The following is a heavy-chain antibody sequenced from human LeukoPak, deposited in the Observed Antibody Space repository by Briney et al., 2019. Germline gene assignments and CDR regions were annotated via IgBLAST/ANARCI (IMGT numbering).Heavy chain of an antibody. V-gene: IGHV1-69*04. Sequence: GASVKVSCKASGGTFSSYAISWVRQAPGQGLEWMGRIIPILGIANYAQKFQGRVTITADKSTSTAYMELSSLRSEDTAVYYCARDCGGGSCSKGDYWGQGTLVTVSS. CDR2: IIPILGIA. J-gene: IGHJ4*02. D-gene: IGHD2-15*01. CDR3: ARDCGGGSCSKGDY. CDR1: GGTFSSYA.